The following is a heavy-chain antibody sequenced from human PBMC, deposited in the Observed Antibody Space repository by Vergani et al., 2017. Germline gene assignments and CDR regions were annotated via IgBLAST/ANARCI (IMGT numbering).Heavy chain of an antibody. CDR3: AREEWFGEYDAFDI. Sequence: QLQLQESGPGLVKPSETLSLTCTVSGGSISSGSYYWSWIRQPAGKGLEWIGRIYTSGSTNYNPSLKSRVTMSVDTSKNQFSLKLSSVTAADTAVYYCAREEWFGEYDAFDIWGQGTMVTVSS. CDR2: IYTSGST. J-gene: IGHJ3*02. D-gene: IGHD3-10*01. CDR1: GGSISSGSYY. V-gene: IGHV4-61*02.